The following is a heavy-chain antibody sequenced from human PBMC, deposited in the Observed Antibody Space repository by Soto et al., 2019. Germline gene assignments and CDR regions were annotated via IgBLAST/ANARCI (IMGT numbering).Heavy chain of an antibody. Sequence: EVELVETGGGWIQPGGSLRLSCAVSGFTVSSNSMSWVRQAPGKGLEWVSLIYADGGTYYGVSVKGRFTISRDTSKNTVSLQMTSLRADDTAVYYCARDNSILGAPFQDWGQGTLVTVSS. D-gene: IGHD3-16*01. J-gene: IGHJ1*01. CDR3: ARDNSILGAPFQD. CDR2: IYADGGT. CDR1: GFTVSSNS. V-gene: IGHV3-53*02.